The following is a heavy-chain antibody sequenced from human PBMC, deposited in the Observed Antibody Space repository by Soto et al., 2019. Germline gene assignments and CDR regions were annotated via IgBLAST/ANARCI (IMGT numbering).Heavy chain of an antibody. V-gene: IGHV3-74*01. Sequence: GGSLRLSCAGSGFTFGNYWMHWVRQAPGKGLEWVSRTTSDGTTTNYADSVKGRFTVSRDNAKNTLYLQMNSLRAEDTAMYYCARAEVDYWGPGTLVTVSS. CDR2: TTSDGTTT. J-gene: IGHJ4*02. CDR3: ARAEVDY. CDR1: GFTFGNYW.